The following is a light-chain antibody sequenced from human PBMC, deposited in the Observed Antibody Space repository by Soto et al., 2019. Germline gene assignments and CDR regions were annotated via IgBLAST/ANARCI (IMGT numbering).Light chain of an antibody. CDR2: DAS. J-gene: IGKJ5*01. V-gene: IGKV3-11*01. Sequence: EIVLTQSAATLSLSPGDRATLSCRAIESVRNSLVWFQHKPGQAPRFLIYDASERAAGTPARFSGSGSGTDFTLTISSLEPEDFAVYYCQQRKSWPAIPFGQGTLLAVK. CDR1: ESVRNS. CDR3: QQRKSWPAIP.